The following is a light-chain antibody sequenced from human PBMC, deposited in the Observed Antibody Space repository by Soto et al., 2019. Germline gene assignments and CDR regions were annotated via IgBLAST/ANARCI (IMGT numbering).Light chain of an antibody. CDR1: QSVSRY. CDR2: DAS. Sequence: EIVLKQSPATLSLSPGERATLSCRASQSVSRYLAWYQQKPGQAPRLLIYDASNRATGIPARFSGSGSGTDFTLTISSLEPEDFAVYYCQQRSNWPITFGQGTRLEI. CDR3: QQRSNWPIT. V-gene: IGKV3-11*01. J-gene: IGKJ5*01.